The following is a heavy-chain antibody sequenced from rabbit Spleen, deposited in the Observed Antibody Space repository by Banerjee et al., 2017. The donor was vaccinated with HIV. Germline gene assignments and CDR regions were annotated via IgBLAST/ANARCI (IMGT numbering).Heavy chain of an antibody. V-gene: IGHV1S40*01. CDR2: IDSGSSGST. CDR3: ARDLHSKIV. D-gene: IGHD4-1*01. J-gene: IGHJ3*01. Sequence: QSLEESGGDLVQPEGSLTLTCKASGVSFSISSYMCWVRQAPGKGLEWIACIDSGSSGSTYYASWAKGRFTISKTSSTTVTLQMTSLTAADTATYFCARDLHSKIVWGQGTLVTVS. CDR1: GVSFSISSY.